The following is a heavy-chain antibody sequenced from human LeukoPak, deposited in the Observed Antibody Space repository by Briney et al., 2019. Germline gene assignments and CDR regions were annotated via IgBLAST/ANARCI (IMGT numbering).Heavy chain of an antibody. Sequence: PGGSLRLSCAASGFTFSSYVMHWVRQAPGKGLEWVALISYDGSNKYYADSVKGRATISRDNSESTLYLQMHSLRAEDTAAYYCAREVSSGYYLYGMDVWGQGTTVTVSS. D-gene: IGHD3-22*01. CDR3: AREVSSGYYLYGMDV. V-gene: IGHV3-30-3*01. J-gene: IGHJ6*02. CDR1: GFTFSSYV. CDR2: ISYDGSNK.